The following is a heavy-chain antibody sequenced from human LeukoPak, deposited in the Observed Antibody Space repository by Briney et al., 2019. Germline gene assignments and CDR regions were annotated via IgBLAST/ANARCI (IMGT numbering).Heavy chain of an antibody. CDR2: ISGGGGIT. J-gene: IGHJ4*02. Sequence: PGRSLRPSCAASAFTFSRSAMSWVRHAPGKGLEWVSVISGGGGITNYADSVKGRFTIPRDNSNNTLSLQMNSLRVEDTAVYYCAKGGSTVTTEDVVDYWGQGTLVTVSS. D-gene: IGHD4-17*01. CDR3: AKGGSTVTTEDVVDY. V-gene: IGHV3-23*01. CDR1: AFTFSRSA.